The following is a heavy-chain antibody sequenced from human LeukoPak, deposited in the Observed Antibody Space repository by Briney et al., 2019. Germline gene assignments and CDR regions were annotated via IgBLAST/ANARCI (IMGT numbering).Heavy chain of an antibody. CDR1: GFTFSAYN. Sequence: PGGSLRLSCAASGFTFSAYNMNWVRQAPGKGLEWLSYISSTSSTINYADSVKGRFTISRDNAKNSLYLQMNSLRAEDTAVYYCARDYYNTSGYYYGGYWGQGTLVTVSS. CDR2: ISSTSSTI. V-gene: IGHV3-48*01. CDR3: ARDYYNTSGYYYGGY. D-gene: IGHD3-22*01. J-gene: IGHJ4*02.